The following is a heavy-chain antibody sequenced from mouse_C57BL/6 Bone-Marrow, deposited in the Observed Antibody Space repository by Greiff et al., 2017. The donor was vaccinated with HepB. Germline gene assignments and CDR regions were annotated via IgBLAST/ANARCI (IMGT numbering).Heavy chain of an antibody. CDR1: GFTFSSYG. Sequence: DVMLVESGGDLVKPGGSLKLSCAASGFTFSSYGMSWVRQTPDKRLEWVATISSGGSYTYYPDSVKGRFTISRDNAKNTLYLQMSSLKSEDTAMYYCARRTTVDYWGQGTTLTVSS. CDR3: ARRTTVDY. CDR2: ISSGGSYT. J-gene: IGHJ2*01. V-gene: IGHV5-6*02. D-gene: IGHD1-1*01.